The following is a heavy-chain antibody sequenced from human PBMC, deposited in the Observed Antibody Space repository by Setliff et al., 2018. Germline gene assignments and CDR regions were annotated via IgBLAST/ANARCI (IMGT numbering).Heavy chain of an antibody. Sequence: PGGSLRLSCAASGFTFKNNGMNWVRQAPGKGLEWVSGINWDGRSIGYADSVKGRFTISRDNAKNSLYPQMNSLRVEDTALYHCVRLGTVAAGDWGQGTLVTVSS. J-gene: IGHJ4*02. D-gene: IGHD6-19*01. CDR3: VRLGTVAAGD. V-gene: IGHV3-20*01. CDR2: INWDGRSI. CDR1: GFTFKNNG.